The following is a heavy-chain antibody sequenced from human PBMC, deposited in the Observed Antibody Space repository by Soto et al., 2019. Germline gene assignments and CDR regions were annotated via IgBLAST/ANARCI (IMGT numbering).Heavy chain of an antibody. CDR1: RVAFSKFI. J-gene: IGHJ6*02. D-gene: IGHD6-19*01. CDR2: IIPIFGTA. Sequence: QAQLEQSGGEVKKPGSSVKVSCKASRVAFSKFIVTWVRQAPGLGLEGVGGIIPIFGTANCAQKFQGRVTITADESTSTSYMEVNNLRSEDTAVYYCAKVRYSSPMGYYYGMDVWGQGTTVTVSS. V-gene: IGHV1-69*01. CDR3: AKVRYSSPMGYYYGMDV.